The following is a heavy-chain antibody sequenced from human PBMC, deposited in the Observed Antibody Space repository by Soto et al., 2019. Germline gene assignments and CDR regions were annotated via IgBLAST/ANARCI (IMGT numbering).Heavy chain of an antibody. CDR1: GYTFTSYA. Sequence: QVQLVQSGAEVKKPGASVKVSCKASGYTFTSYAMHWVRQAPGQRLEWMGWINAGNGNTKYSQKFQGRVTITRDTSASTAYMELSSLRSEDTAVDYCARDPGYSHGYNWGQGTLVTVSS. D-gene: IGHD5-18*01. J-gene: IGHJ4*02. V-gene: IGHV1-3*01. CDR2: INAGNGNT. CDR3: ARDPGYSHGYN.